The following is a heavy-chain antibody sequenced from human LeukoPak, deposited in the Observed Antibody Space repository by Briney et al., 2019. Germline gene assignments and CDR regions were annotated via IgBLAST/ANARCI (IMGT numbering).Heavy chain of an antibody. CDR1: GYIFTTYG. V-gene: IGHV1-18*01. CDR2: ISANSGKT. D-gene: IGHD3-16*01. CDR3: ARVPGELLTLFLYYFDY. J-gene: IGHJ4*02. Sequence: ASVKVSCKASGYIFTTYGISWVRQAPGQGLEWMGWISANSGKTNYAQKLQGRVTMTTDTSTSTAYMELRSLRSDDTAVYYCARVPGELLTLFLYYFDYWGQGTLVTVSS.